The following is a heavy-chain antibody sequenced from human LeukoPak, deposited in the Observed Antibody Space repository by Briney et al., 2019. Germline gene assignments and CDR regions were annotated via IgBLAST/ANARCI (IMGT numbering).Heavy chain of an antibody. D-gene: IGHD2/OR15-2a*01. Sequence: SETLSHTCAVYGGSFSGYYWSWIRQPPGKGLEWIGEINHSGSTNYNPSLKSRVTISVDTSKNQFSLKLSSVTAADTAVYYCARGFLRRWFDPWGQGTLVTVSS. CDR1: GGSFSGYY. CDR2: INHSGST. V-gene: IGHV4-34*01. CDR3: ARGFLRRWFDP. J-gene: IGHJ5*02.